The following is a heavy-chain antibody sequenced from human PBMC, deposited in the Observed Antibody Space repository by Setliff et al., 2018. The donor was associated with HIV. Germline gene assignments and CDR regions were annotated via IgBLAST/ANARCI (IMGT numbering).Heavy chain of an antibody. D-gene: IGHD3-10*01. CDR1: GGSISSHY. Sequence: ASETLSLTCTVSGGSISSHYWSWIRQPPGKRLEWIGYIYYSGSTNYNPSLKSRVTISVDTSKNQFSLKLSSVTAADTAVYYCARPGRASYYYYMDVWGKGTTVTVS. CDR3: ARPGRASYYYYMDV. J-gene: IGHJ6*03. V-gene: IGHV4-59*11. CDR2: IYYSGST.